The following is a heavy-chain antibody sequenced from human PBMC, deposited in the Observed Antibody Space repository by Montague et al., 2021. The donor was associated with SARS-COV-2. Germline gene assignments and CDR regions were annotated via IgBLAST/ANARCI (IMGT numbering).Heavy chain of an antibody. Sequence: ETLSLTCTASGGSISNYYWSWIRQPPGRGLEWIGYIYYSGSTDYSPSLKSRVTISLDTSKNQFSLKVTSVTAADTAVYYCARGGGYYNYGLDVWGPGTTVTVSS. D-gene: IGHD3-22*01. CDR2: IYYSGST. V-gene: IGHV4-59*01. J-gene: IGHJ6*02. CDR1: GGSISNYY. CDR3: ARGGGYYNYGLDV.